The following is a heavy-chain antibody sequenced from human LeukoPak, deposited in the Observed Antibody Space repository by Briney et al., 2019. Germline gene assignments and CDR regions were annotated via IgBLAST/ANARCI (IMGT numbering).Heavy chain of an antibody. J-gene: IGHJ6*03. Sequence: ASVKVSCKASGYTFTSYCISWVRQAPGQGLEWMGWISAYNGNTNYAQKLQGRVTMTTDTTTSTAYMGLRSLRTDDTAVYYCARGRFLQQNYYYYYMDVWGKGTTVTVSS. CDR3: ARGRFLQQNYYYYYMDV. V-gene: IGHV1-18*01. D-gene: IGHD1-1*01. CDR2: ISAYNGNT. CDR1: GYTFTSYC.